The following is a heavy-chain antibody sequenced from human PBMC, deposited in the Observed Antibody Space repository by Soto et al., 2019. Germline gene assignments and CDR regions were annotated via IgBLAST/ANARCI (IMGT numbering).Heavy chain of an antibody. CDR2: ITPNGGNE. J-gene: IGHJ4*02. CDR3: ARDTLSGSWFPVAY. Sequence: QVQLVESGGGVVQPGSSLRLSCAASGFTFSTYAMDWVRQAPGKGLEWVGVITPNGGNERYADSVKGRFTISRDKVQNTLYWQTDSLRPEDTAIYYCARDTLSGSWFPVAYWGQGPLVTVSS. CDR1: GFTFSTYA. D-gene: IGHD2-15*01. V-gene: IGHV3-30-3*01.